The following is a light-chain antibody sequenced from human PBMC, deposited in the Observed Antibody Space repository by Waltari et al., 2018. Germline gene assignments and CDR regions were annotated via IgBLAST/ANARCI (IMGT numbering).Light chain of an antibody. J-gene: IGLJ3*02. Sequence: QSVLTQPPSASGTPGQRVTISCSGGRSNIGRHYVSWFQQRPGTAPKLPIYRNDHRPSGVPDRCSGSKSGPSASLAISGLRSEDEADYYCAAWDGSLSAWLFGGGTKLTVL. CDR1: RSNIGRHY. V-gene: IGLV1-47*01. CDR3: AAWDGSLSAWL. CDR2: RND.